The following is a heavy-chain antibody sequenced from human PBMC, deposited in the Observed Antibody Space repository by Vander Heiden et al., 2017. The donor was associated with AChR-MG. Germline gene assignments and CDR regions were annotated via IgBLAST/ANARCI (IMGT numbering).Heavy chain of an antibody. CDR2: ISYDGSNK. J-gene: IGHJ3*02. D-gene: IGHD3-10*01. CDR3: ARDRAPDAFDI. Sequence: QVQLVESGGGVVQPGRSLRLSCAASGFTFRSYAMHWVSQAPGKGLEWVAVISYDGSNKYYADSVKGRFTISRDNSKNTLYLQMNSLRAEDTAVYYCARDRAPDAFDIWGQGTMVTVSS. V-gene: IGHV3-30-3*01. CDR1: GFTFRSYA.